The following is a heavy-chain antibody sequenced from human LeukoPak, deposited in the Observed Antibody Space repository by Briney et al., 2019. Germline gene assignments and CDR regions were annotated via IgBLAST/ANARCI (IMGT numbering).Heavy chain of an antibody. Sequence: SETLSLTCTVSGGSISSSSYYWGWIRQPPGKGLEWIGSIYYSGSTYYNPSLKSRVTISVDTSKNQFSLKLSSVTAADTAVYYCARVNYDILTGYFGYWGQGTLVTVSS. J-gene: IGHJ4*02. V-gene: IGHV4-39*07. CDR3: ARVNYDILTGYFGY. D-gene: IGHD3-9*01. CDR1: GGSISSSSYY. CDR2: IYYSGST.